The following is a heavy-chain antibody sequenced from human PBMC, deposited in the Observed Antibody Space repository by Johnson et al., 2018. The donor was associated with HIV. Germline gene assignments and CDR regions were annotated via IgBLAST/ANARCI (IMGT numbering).Heavy chain of an antibody. CDR1: GFTFSDYY. CDR2: ISSSGSNI. Sequence: QVLLVESGGGLVQPGGSLRLSCAPSGFTFSDYYMSWMRQAPGQGLEWVSYISSSGSNIYNADSVKGRFTISRDNAKNSLFLQMNSLRAEDTAVYYCARVGANFDAFDIWGQGTMVTVSS. D-gene: IGHD4/OR15-4a*01. J-gene: IGHJ3*02. CDR3: ARVGANFDAFDI. V-gene: IGHV3-11*04.